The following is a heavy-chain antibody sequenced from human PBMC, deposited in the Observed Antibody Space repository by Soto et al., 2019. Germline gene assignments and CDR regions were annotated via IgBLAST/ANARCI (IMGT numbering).Heavy chain of an antibody. CDR3: ARGHTVGDCSSTSCAFGY. J-gene: IGHJ4*02. CDR2: INHSGST. V-gene: IGHV4-34*01. D-gene: IGHD2-2*01. Sequence: SETLSLTCAVYGWSFSGYYWSWIRQPPGKGLEWIGEINHSGSTNYNPSLKSRVTISVDTSKNQFSLKLSSVTAADTAVYYCARGHTVGDCSSTSCAFGYWGQGTLVTVSS. CDR1: GWSFSGYY.